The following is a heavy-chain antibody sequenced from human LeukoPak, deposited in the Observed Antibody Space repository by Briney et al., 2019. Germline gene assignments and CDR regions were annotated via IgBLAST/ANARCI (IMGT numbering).Heavy chain of an antibody. D-gene: IGHD5-18*01. CDR3: ARDDTASI. V-gene: IGHV4-59*01. Sequence: SETLSLTCTVSGGSISGDYWSWIRQPPGKGLEWIGYIYYSGSTNYNPSLKSRVTISVDTSKNQFSLKLSSVTAADTAVYYCARDDTASIWGQGTMVTVSS. J-gene: IGHJ3*02. CDR1: GGSISGDY. CDR2: IYYSGST.